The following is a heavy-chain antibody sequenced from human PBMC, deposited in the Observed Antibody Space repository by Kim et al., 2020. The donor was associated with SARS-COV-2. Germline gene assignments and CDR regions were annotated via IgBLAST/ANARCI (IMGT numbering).Heavy chain of an antibody. V-gene: IGHV3-23*01. Sequence: GGSLRLSCAASGFTFGGSAMSWVRQAPGKGLEWVAGVSDTGSYTYYADSVKGRFTISRDNSKNTLYLEMGSLKAEDTAVYYCAKPIAFHNSEAYPFQAWGQGTLVTVSS. CDR1: GFTFGGSA. D-gene: IGHD3-22*01. CDR2: VSDTGSYT. J-gene: IGHJ5*02. CDR3: AKPIAFHNSEAYPFQA.